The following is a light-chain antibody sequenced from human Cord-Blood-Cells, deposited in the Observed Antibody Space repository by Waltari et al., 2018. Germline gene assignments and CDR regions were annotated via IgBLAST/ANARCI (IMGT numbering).Light chain of an antibody. CDR3: SSYTSSSTRV. V-gene: IGLV2-14*01. CDR2: DVS. J-gene: IGLJ2*01. CDR1: SSDVGGYNY. Sequence: QSALTQPASVSGSPGQSIPIPCPGTSSDVGGYNYVSWYQQHPGKAPKLMIYDVSKRPSGVSNRFSGSKSGNTASLTISGLQAEDEADYYCSSYTSSSTRVFGGGTKLTVL.